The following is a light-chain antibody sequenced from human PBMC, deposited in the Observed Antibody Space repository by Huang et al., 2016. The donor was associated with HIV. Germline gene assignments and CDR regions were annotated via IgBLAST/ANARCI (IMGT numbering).Light chain of an antibody. CDR3: QHYNNWPYS. J-gene: IGKJ2*03. Sequence: IVMTQSPATLSVSPGERATLACRASQSVSKNLAWYQQRPCQVPRLLIYGFSTRASGIPARFSGSWSGTEFTLTISRLQSEDFAVYYCQHYNNWPYSFGQGTKLEI. V-gene: IGKV3-15*01. CDR1: QSVSKN. CDR2: GFS.